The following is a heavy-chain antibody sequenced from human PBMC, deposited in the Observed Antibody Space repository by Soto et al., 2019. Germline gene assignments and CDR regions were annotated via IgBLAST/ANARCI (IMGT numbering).Heavy chain of an antibody. CDR1: GFTFSSYS. CDR3: ARVGIGYCSSTSCSDAFDI. J-gene: IGHJ3*02. V-gene: IGHV3-48*01. CDR2: ISSSSSTI. Sequence: EVQLVESGGGLVPPGGSLRLSCAASGFTFSSYSMNWVGQAPGKGLEWVSYISSSSSTIYYADSVKGRFTISRDNAKNSLYLQMNSLRAEDTAVYYCARVGIGYCSSTSCSDAFDIWGQGTMVTVSS. D-gene: IGHD2-2*01.